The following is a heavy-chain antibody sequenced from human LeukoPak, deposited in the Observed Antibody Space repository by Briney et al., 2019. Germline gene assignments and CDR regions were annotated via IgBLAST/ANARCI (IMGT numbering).Heavy chain of an antibody. J-gene: IGHJ4*02. V-gene: IGHV3-23*01. D-gene: IGHD3-22*01. CDR3: AKDDSYDSSGYYYV. CDR1: GFTFSSYA. Sequence: GGSLRLSCAASGFTFSSYAMSWVRQAPGKGLERVSAISGSGGSTYYADSVKGRFTISRDNSKNTLYLQMNSLRAEDTAVYYCAKDDSYDSSGYYYVWGQGTLVTVSS. CDR2: ISGSGGST.